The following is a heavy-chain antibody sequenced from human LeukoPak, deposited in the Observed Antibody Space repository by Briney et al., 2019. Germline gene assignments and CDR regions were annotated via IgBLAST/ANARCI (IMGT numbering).Heavy chain of an antibody. V-gene: IGHV4-34*01. J-gene: IGHJ6*03. D-gene: IGHD1-1*01. Sequence: SETLSLTCAVYGGSFNAYYYYWSWIRQPPGKGLEWIVEISHSGSTDYNPSLKSRVSISVDTTKNQFSLRLSSGTAADTAVYYCARGVDKSATFYYYYYIDVWGKGTTVTVSS. CDR2: ISHSGST. CDR1: GGSFNAYYYY. CDR3: ARGVDKSATFYYYYYIDV.